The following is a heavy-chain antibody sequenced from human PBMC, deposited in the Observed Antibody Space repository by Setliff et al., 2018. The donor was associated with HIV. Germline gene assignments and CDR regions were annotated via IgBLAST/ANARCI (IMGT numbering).Heavy chain of an antibody. CDR1: GYTFTSYY. CDR3: ARLGDFWSGYYYFDY. D-gene: IGHD3-3*01. CDR2: INPSGDST. V-gene: IGHV1-46*01. J-gene: IGHJ4*02. Sequence: ASVKVSCKASGYTFTSYYMHWVRQAPGQGLEWMGIINPSGDSTSYAQKFQGRVTMTRDTSTNTVYMELSSLRSEDTAVYYCARLGDFWSGYYYFDYWGQATLVTVSS.